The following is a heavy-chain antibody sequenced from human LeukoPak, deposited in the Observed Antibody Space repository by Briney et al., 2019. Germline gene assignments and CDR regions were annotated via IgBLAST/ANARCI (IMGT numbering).Heavy chain of an antibody. Sequence: GGSLRLSCEASGFAFSSFDMYWVRHPARKGLEWVSSIGVRGDTYYPDSVKGRFTISRENAKNSLFLQMNSLRGEDTAVYYCVRGASSWYHFDYWGQGTLVTVSS. CDR3: VRGASSWYHFDY. CDR2: IGVRGDT. D-gene: IGHD6-13*01. V-gene: IGHV3-13*04. J-gene: IGHJ4*02. CDR1: GFAFSSFD.